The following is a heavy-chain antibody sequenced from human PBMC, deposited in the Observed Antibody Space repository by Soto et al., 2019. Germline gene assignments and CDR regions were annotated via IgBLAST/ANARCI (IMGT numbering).Heavy chain of an antibody. CDR2: ISAYNGNS. D-gene: IGHD2-2*01. Sequence: ASVKVSCKASAYTFTSYGITWVRQAPGQGLEWVGWISAYNGNSNYAQKYEGRVTMTTDTSTSTAYMELSSLRSDDTAVYYCAREDRDRETGLVPAAIDGMDVWGQGTTVTVSS. CDR3: AREDRDRETGLVPAAIDGMDV. V-gene: IGHV1-18*04. J-gene: IGHJ6*02. CDR1: AYTFTSYG.